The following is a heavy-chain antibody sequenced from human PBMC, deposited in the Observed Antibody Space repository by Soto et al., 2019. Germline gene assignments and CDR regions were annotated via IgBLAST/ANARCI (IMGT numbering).Heavy chain of an antibody. CDR2: FRSSGDDGTT. Sequence: GSLRLSCVASGFTFSSYTMSWVRQAPGKGLEWVSGFRSSGDDGTTYYADSVKGRFTISRYNSKITLFLQMNSLRAEDTAIYYCAKKVNSGSGSQYFDYWGQGTLVTVSS. CDR3: AKKVNSGSGSQYFDY. V-gene: IGHV3-23*01. CDR1: GFTFSSYT. J-gene: IGHJ4*02. D-gene: IGHD3-10*01.